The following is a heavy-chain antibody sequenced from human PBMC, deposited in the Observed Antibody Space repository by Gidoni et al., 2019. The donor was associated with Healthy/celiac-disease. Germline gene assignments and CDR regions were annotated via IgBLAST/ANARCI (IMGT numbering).Heavy chain of an antibody. V-gene: IGHV3-30*18. CDR3: AKDMVPSPLWFGEPSAGIYDY. CDR1: GFTFSSYG. J-gene: IGHJ4*02. CDR2: ISYDGSNK. Sequence: QVQLVESGGGVVQPGRSLRLSCAASGFTFSSYGMHWVRQAPGTGLEWVAVISYDGSNKYYADSVKGRFTISRDNSKNTLYLQMNSLRAEDTAVYYCAKDMVPSPLWFGEPSAGIYDYWGQGTLVTVSS. D-gene: IGHD3-10*01.